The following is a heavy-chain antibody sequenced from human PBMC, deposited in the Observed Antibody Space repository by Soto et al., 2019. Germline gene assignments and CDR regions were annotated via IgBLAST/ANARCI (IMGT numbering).Heavy chain of an antibody. CDR1: GYTFTNYD. D-gene: IGHD6-13*01. CDR3: ARDSAAAAGLSFDS. V-gene: IGHV1-8*01. J-gene: IGHJ4*02. Sequence: ASVKVSCKASGYTFTNYDITWVRQAAGQGLEWVGWVNPNSGYTAYAQKFVGRVTMTRNTPLRTAYMELGSLRSDDTAVYYCARDSAAAAGLSFDSWGQGTLVTVSS. CDR2: VNPNSGYT.